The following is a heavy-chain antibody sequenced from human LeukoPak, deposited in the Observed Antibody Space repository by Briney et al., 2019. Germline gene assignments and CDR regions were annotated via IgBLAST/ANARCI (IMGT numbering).Heavy chain of an antibody. Sequence: GGSLRLSCAASGFTFSSYAMSWVRQAPGKGLVWVSCINSDGSRTSYADSVKGQFTISRDNAKNTLYLQMNSLRAEDTAVYYCARGYGDYGKYYFDSWGQGTLVTVSS. D-gene: IGHD4-17*01. CDR3: ARGYGDYGKYYFDS. CDR1: GFTFSSYA. CDR2: INSDGSRT. J-gene: IGHJ4*02. V-gene: IGHV3-74*01.